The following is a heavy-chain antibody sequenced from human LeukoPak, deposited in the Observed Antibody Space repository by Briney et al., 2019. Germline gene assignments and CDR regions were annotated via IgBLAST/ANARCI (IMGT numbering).Heavy chain of an antibody. CDR3: AKDRYSGYKTFDY. CDR1: GFTFSSYG. J-gene: IGHJ4*02. CDR2: IRYDGSNK. D-gene: IGHD5-12*01. Sequence: PGGSLRLSCAASGFTFSSYGMHWVRQAPGKGLEWVAFIRYDGSNKYYADSVKGRFTISRDNSKNTLYLQMNSLRAEDTAVYYCAKDRYSGYKTFDYWGQGTLVTVSS. V-gene: IGHV3-30*02.